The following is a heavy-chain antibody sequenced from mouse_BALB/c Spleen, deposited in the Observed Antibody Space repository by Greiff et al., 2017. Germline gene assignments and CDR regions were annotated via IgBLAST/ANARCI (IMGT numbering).Heavy chain of an antibody. Sequence: QVQLQQSGAELVRPGTSVKVSCKASGYAFTNYLIEWVKQRPGQGLEWIGVINPGSGGTNYNEKFKGKATLTADKSSSTAYMQLSSLTSDDSAVYFCARSNQMYAMDYWGQGTSVTVSS. CDR3: ARSNQMYAMDY. V-gene: IGHV1-54*01. J-gene: IGHJ4*01. CDR2: INPGSGGT. CDR1: GYAFTNYL.